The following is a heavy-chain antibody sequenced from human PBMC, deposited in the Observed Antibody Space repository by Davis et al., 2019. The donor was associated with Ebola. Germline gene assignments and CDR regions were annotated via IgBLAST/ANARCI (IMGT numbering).Heavy chain of an antibody. D-gene: IGHD5-12*01. CDR2: TYYTSKWYT. J-gene: IGHJ4*02. Sequence: LRLSCAISGYNVSSKGTAWNWIRQSPSRGLEWLGRTYYTSKWYTDFAVSMQSRLSVSPDTSKNEFSLQWSPMTPEDTAVYYCARGWLRSGFGYWGQGTLVVVSS. V-gene: IGHV6-1*01. CDR1: GYNVSSKGTA. CDR3: ARGWLRSGFGY.